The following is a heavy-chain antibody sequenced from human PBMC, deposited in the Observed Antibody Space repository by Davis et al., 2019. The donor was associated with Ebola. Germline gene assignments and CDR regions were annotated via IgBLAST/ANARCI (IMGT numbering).Heavy chain of an antibody. CDR3: ARDTILIGYTKFDY. CDR2: MNPHSGGT. V-gene: IGHV1-2*06. D-gene: IGHD3-9*01. Sequence: AASVKVSCKASGYTFTGYHMHWVRQAPGQGLEWMGRMNPHSGGTNYAQKFQGRVTMTRDTSISTAYMELSSLRSEDTAVYYCARDTILIGYTKFDYWGQGTLVTVSS. CDR1: GYTFTGYH. J-gene: IGHJ4*02.